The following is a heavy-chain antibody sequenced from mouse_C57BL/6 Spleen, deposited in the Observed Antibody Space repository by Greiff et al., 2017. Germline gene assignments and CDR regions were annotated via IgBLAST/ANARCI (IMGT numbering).Heavy chain of an antibody. Sequence: VQLKQSGAELVRPGASVKLSCTASGFNIKDDYMHWVKQRPEQGLEWIGWIDPENGDTEYASKFQGKATITADTSSNTAYRQLSSLTSEDTAVYYCTSYYGSSYGAMDYWGQGTSVTVSS. V-gene: IGHV14-4*01. CDR3: TSYYGSSYGAMDY. D-gene: IGHD1-1*01. CDR1: GFNIKDDY. J-gene: IGHJ4*01. CDR2: IDPENGDT.